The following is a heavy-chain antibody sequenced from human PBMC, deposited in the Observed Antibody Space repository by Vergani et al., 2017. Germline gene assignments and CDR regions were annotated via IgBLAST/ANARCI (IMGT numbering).Heavy chain of an antibody. CDR3: AKANPTVTTLQH. V-gene: IGHV3-9*01. Sequence: EVQLVESGGGLVQPGRSLRLSCAASGFTFDDYAMHWVRQAPGKGLEWVSGISWNSGSIGYADSVKGRFTISRDNAKNSLYLQMNSLRAEDTAVYYCAKANPTVTTLQHWGQGTLVTVSS. CDR2: ISWNSGSI. D-gene: IGHD4-17*01. J-gene: IGHJ1*01. CDR1: GFTFDDYA.